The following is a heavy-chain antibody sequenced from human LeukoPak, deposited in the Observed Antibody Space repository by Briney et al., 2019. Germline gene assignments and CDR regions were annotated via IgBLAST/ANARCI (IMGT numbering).Heavy chain of an antibody. J-gene: IGHJ3*02. CDR3: ARATTVVTLDAFDI. CDR2: IIPIFGTA. D-gene: IGHD4-23*01. CDR1: GGTFSSYA. V-gene: IGHV1-69*01. Sequence: SVKVSFKASGGTFSSYAISWVRQAPGQGLEWMGGIIPIFGTANYAQKFQGRVTITADESTSTAYMELSSLRSEDTAVYYCARATTVVTLDAFDIWGQGTMVTVSS.